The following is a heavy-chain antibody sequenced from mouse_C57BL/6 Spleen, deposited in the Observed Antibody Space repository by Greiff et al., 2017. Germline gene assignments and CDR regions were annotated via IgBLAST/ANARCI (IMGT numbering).Heavy chain of an antibody. V-gene: IGHV1-61*01. D-gene: IGHD1-1*01. J-gene: IGHJ4*01. Sequence: QVQLQQPGAELVRPGSSVKLSCKASGYTFTSYWMDWVKQRPGQGLEWIGNLNPSDSETHYNQKCKDKATLTVDKSSSTAYMQLSSLTSEDSAVYYGAKGNYYGSSDYAMDYWGQGTTGTVSS. CDR2: LNPSDSET. CDR3: AKGNYYGSSDYAMDY. CDR1: GYTFTSYW.